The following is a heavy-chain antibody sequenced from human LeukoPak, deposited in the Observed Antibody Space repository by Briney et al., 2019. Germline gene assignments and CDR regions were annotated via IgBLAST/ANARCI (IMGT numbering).Heavy chain of an antibody. J-gene: IGHJ4*02. CDR3: ARGPLGSGYTYFDY. Sequence: PSETLSLTCTVSGDFITSYYWSWIRQPPGKGLEWIGSIYYTGNTNNNPSLKSRVTISVDTSKNQFSLKLSSVTAADTAVYYCARGPLGSGYTYFDYWGQGTLVTVSS. CDR2: IYYTGNT. V-gene: IGHV4-59*01. CDR1: GDFITSYY. D-gene: IGHD5-12*01.